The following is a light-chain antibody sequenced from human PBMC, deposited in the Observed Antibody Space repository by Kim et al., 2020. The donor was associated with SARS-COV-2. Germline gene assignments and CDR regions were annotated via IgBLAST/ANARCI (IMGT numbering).Light chain of an antibody. V-gene: IGLV3-1*01. CDR2: QDT. CDR1: KLGDKY. Sequence: VSVCPGQTASMTCSGDKLGDKYACWYQQKPGQSPVLGIYQDTRRPSGIPERFSASNSGNTATLTISGTQAMDEADYYCQAWDSGVVFGGGTQLTVL. CDR3: QAWDSGVV. J-gene: IGLJ3*02.